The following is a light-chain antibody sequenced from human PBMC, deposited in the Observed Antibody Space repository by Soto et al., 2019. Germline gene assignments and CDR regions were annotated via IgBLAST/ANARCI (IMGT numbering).Light chain of an antibody. CDR2: DAS. Sequence: DIQMTQSPSTLSASVGDRVTITCRASQSISSWLAWYQQKPGKAPKLLIYDASSLESGVPSRFSGSGSGTEFPLTISSLQPDDFVTYYCQQYNSYPWTFGQGTKVEIK. CDR3: QQYNSYPWT. V-gene: IGKV1-5*01. CDR1: QSISSW. J-gene: IGKJ1*01.